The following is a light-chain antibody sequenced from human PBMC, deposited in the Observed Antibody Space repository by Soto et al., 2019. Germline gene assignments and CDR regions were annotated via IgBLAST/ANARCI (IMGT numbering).Light chain of an antibody. CDR2: DVS. J-gene: IGLJ2*01. Sequence: QSVLTQPRSVSGSHGQSVTISCTGTSRDVGGYNYVSWYQQHPGKAPKLMIYDVSKRPSGVPDRFSGSKSGNTASLTISGLQAEDEADYYCCSYAGSVVFGGGTKVTVL. V-gene: IGLV2-11*01. CDR1: SRDVGGYNY. CDR3: CSYAGSVV.